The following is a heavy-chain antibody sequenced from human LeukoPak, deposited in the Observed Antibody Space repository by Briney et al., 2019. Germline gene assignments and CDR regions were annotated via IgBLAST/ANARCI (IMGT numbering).Heavy chain of an antibody. Sequence: PGGSLRLSCAASGFTFDDYAMHWVRQAPGKALEGVSGISWNSGSIGYADSVKGRFTISRDNAKNSLYLQMNSLRAEDMALYYCAKGSTTVVTGDAFDIWGQGTMVTVSS. CDR2: ISWNSGSI. J-gene: IGHJ3*02. CDR1: GFTFDDYA. V-gene: IGHV3-9*03. D-gene: IGHD4-23*01. CDR3: AKGSTTVVTGDAFDI.